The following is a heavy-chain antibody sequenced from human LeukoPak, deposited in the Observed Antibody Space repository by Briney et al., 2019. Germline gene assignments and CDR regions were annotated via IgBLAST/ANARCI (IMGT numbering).Heavy chain of an antibody. J-gene: IGHJ4*02. CDR1: GYTLTELS. CDR3: ATGKIQLWSYKYYFDY. D-gene: IGHD5-18*01. V-gene: IGHV1-24*01. Sequence: ASVKVSCKVSGYTLTELSMHWVRQAPGKGLEWMGGFDPEDGETIYAQKFQGRVTMTEDTPTDTAYMELSSLRSEDTAVYYCATGKIQLWSYKYYFDYWGQGTLVTVSS. CDR2: FDPEDGET.